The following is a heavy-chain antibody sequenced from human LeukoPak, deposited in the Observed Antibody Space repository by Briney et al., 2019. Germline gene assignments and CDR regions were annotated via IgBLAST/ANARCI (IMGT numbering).Heavy chain of an antibody. D-gene: IGHD6-6*01. Sequence: SETLSLTCTVSGGSISSYYWSWIRQPAGKGLEWIGRIYTSGSTNYNPSLKSRVTMSVDTSKNQFSLKLSSVTAADTAVYYCARDAQIAARKAFDIWGQGTMVTVSS. CDR2: IYTSGST. CDR3: ARDAQIAARKAFDI. CDR1: GGSISSYY. V-gene: IGHV4-4*07. J-gene: IGHJ3*02.